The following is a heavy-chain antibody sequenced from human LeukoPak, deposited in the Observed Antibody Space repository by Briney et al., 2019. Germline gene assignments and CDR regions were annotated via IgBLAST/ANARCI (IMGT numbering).Heavy chain of an antibody. CDR3: ARDRSRMVRGIDALDL. D-gene: IGHD3-10*01. CDR1: GFTFSSYS. V-gene: IGHV3-21*04. Sequence: GGSLRLSCAASGFTFSSYSMNWVRQAPGKGLEWVSSISSSSSYIYYADSVKGRFTISRDNAGNSLYLQMDSLRADDTAVYYCARDRSRMVRGIDALDLWGQGTMVTVSS. J-gene: IGHJ3*01. CDR2: ISSSSSYI.